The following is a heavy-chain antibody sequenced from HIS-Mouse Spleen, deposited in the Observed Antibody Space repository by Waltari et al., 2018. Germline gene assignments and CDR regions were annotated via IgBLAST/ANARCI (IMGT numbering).Heavy chain of an antibody. D-gene: IGHD6-6*01. J-gene: IGHJ5*02. CDR1: GFTFDDYA. CDR2: ISWNSGSI. CDR3: AKETSSSGWFDP. V-gene: IGHV3-9*01. Sequence: EVQLVESGGGLVQPGRSLRLSCAASGFTFDDYALHWVRQAPGKGLEWVSGISWNSGSIGYADSVKGRFTISRDNAKNSLYLQMNSLRAEDTALYYCAKETSSSGWFDPWGQGTLVTVSS.